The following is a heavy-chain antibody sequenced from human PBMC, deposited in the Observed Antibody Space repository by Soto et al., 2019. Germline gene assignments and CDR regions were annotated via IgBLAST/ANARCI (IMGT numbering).Heavy chain of an antibody. V-gene: IGHV1-18*01. D-gene: IGHD4-17*01. J-gene: IGHJ4*02. CDR2: ISAYNGNT. CDR1: GFTFTSYA. Sequence: QVHLVQSGAEVKMPGASVKVSCKASGFTFTSYAFTWVRQAPGQGLEWMGWISAYNGNTNYARNFRGRVTMTTDRATSRVYMELGSLTSDDTAGYFCARDSTGWPPDGVDSWGQGTLVSVSA. CDR3: ARDSTGWPPDGVDS.